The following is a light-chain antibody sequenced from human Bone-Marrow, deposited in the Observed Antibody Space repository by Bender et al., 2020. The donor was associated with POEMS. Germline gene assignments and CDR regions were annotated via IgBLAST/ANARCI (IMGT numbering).Light chain of an antibody. J-gene: IGLJ1*01. V-gene: IGLV1-51*01. CDR2: DDN. CDR1: SSNIGNNY. CDR3: GTWDDSLNICV. Sequence: QSVLTQPPSVSAASGQKVTISCSGSSSNIGNNYVSWYQQLPGTAPKLLIYDDNKRSSGIPDRISGSKSGTSATLGITGLQTGDEADYYCGTWDDSLNICVFGTGTQVTVL.